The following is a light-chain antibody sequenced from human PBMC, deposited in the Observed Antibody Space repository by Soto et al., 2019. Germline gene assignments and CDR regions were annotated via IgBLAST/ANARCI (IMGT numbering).Light chain of an antibody. CDR2: DAS. J-gene: IGKJ5*01. CDR3: QQHGSSPIT. CDR1: QSVDSSY. Sequence: EIVLTQSPDTLSLTPGERATLSCGASQSVDSSYVAWYQQKPGLAPRLLMFDASSRANGIPDRFSGSGSGTDFTLTISRLEPEDFAVYYCQQHGSSPITFGQGTRREIK. V-gene: IGKV3D-20*01.